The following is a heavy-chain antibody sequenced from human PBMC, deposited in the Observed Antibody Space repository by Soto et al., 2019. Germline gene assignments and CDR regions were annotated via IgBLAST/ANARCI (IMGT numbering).Heavy chain of an antibody. J-gene: IGHJ5*01. V-gene: IGHV3-23*01. D-gene: IGHD3-10*01. CDR2: ISDTGGST. CDR3: AKGRSITSPAPDS. CDR1: GLTFSDVA. Sequence: EVQLLESGGGLVQPGGSLRLSCAASGLTFSDVAMTWVRQAPGKGLQWVSTISDTGGSTYYADSVKGRFTISRDNSKNTLYLQIRSLRAEDTAVYYCAKGRSITSPAPDSWGQGILVTVSS.